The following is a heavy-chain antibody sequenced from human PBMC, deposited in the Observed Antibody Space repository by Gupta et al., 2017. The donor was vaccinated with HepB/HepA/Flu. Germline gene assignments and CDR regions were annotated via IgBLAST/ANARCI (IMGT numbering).Heavy chain of an antibody. Sequence: EVQLVQSGAEVKKPGESLKISCKGSGYSFTNYWIGWVRQMPGKGREWMGIIYPGDSDTRYSPSFKGQVTISADKSITTAYLQWGSLKASDTAMYYCARAPTSISNPYYMDVWGRGTTVTVSS. J-gene: IGHJ6*03. CDR1: GYSFTNYW. CDR3: ARAPTSISNPYYMDV. D-gene: IGHD6-6*01. V-gene: IGHV5-51*01. CDR2: IYPGDSDT.